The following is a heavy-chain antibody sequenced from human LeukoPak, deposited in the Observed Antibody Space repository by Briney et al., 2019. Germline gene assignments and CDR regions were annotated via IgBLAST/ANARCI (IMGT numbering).Heavy chain of an antibody. J-gene: IGHJ4*02. CDR3: ARDGCSSTSCYSGGAGILFDY. CDR2: ISAYNGNT. V-gene: IGHV1-18*01. D-gene: IGHD2-2*01. Sequence: ASVKVSCKASGYTFTSYGISWVRQAPGQGLEWMGWISAYNGNTNYAQKLQGRVTMTTDTSTSTAYMELRSLRSDDTAVYYCARDGCSSTSCYSGGAGILFDYWGQGTLVTVSS. CDR1: GYTFTSYG.